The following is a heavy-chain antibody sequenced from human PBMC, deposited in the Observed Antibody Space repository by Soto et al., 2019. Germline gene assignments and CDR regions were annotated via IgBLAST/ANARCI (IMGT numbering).Heavy chain of an antibody. D-gene: IGHD1-1*01. CDR3: TAEVQLERSSLQDY. CDR1: GFTFSNAW. V-gene: IGHV3-15*07. Sequence: PGGSLRLSCAASGFTFSNAWMNWVRQAPGKGLEWVGRIKSKTDGGTTDYAAPVKGRFTISRDDSKNTLYLQMNSLKTEDTAMYYCTAEVQLERSSLQDYWGQGTLVTVSS. CDR2: IKSKTDGGTT. J-gene: IGHJ4*02.